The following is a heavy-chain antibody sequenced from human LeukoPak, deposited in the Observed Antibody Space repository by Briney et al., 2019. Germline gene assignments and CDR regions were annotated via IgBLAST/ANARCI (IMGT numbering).Heavy chain of an antibody. CDR2: NESETDGGTT. CDR3: TTTTVTTWLNAFDI. J-gene: IGHJ3*02. CDR1: GFTFSNAW. D-gene: IGHD4-17*01. V-gene: IGHV3-15*04. Sequence: KAGGSLRLSCAASGFTFSNAWMSWVRQAPGKGLEWVGRNESETDGGTTHYAAPVKGRFIISRDDSKNTLYLQMNSLKTEDTAVYYCTTTTVTTWLNAFDIWGQGTMVTVSS.